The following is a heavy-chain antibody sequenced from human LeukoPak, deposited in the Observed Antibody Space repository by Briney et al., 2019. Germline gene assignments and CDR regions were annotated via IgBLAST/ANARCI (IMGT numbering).Heavy chain of an antibody. CDR1: GGSISNYY. J-gene: IGHJ6*03. CDR3: ARVPYYYYYYMDV. V-gene: IGHV4-4*07. Sequence: SETLSLTCTVSGGSISNYYWTWIRQPAGKGLEWIGRIYTSGSTNYNPSLKSRVTMSVDTSKNQFSLKLSSVTAADTAVYYCARVPYYYYYYMDVWGKGTTVTVSS. CDR2: IYTSGST.